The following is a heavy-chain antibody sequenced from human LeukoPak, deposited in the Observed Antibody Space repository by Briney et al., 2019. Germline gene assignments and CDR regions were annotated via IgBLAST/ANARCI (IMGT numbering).Heavy chain of an antibody. V-gene: IGHV3-23*01. D-gene: IGHD6-13*01. CDR3: AKSVPGYSSSWYDY. J-gene: IGHJ4*02. Sequence: GGSLRLSCAASGFTFSSYAMSWVRQAPGKGLEWVSAISGSGGSTYYADSVKGRFTISTDNSKNTLYLQMNSLRAEDTAVYYCAKSVPGYSSSWYDYWGQGTLVTVSS. CDR1: GFTFSSYA. CDR2: ISGSGGST.